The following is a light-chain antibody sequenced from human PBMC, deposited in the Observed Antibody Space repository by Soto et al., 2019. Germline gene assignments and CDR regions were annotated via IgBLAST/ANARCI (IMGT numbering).Light chain of an antibody. CDR3: CSYASSSSDV. Sequence: QSALTQPASVSGSPGQSITISCTGTSSDVGSYNLVSWYQQHPGKAPKLMIYEGSQRPSGVSNRFSGSKSGNTASLTISGLQAEDEADYYCCSYASSSSDVFGTGTKLTVL. CDR2: EGS. V-gene: IGLV2-23*01. CDR1: SSDVGSYNL. J-gene: IGLJ1*01.